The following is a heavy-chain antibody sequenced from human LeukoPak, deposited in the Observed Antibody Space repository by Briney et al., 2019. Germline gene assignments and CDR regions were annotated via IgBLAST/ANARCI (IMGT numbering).Heavy chain of an antibody. CDR2: IDPSDSDT. V-gene: IGHV5-51*01. Sequence: GESLKISCKGPGYSFTTSWIRWVRQTPGKGLGWMGIIDPSDSDTRYSPSFQGQVTISADKSISTAYLQWSSLKASDTAMYYCARHYSGFDYWGQGTLVTVSS. CDR1: GYSFTTSW. CDR3: ARHYSGFDY. D-gene: IGHD6-13*01. J-gene: IGHJ4*02.